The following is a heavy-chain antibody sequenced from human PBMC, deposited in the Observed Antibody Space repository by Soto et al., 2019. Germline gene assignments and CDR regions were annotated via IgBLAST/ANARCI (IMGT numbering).Heavy chain of an antibody. CDR1: GFTFSNYA. CDR3: AKEGGATTGPKDY. J-gene: IGHJ4*02. V-gene: IGHV3-23*02. CDR2: ISGSGGST. D-gene: IGHD1-26*01. Sequence: EVQLLESGGGLVQPGGSLRLSCAASGFTFSNYAMNWVRQAPGKGLEWVSIISGSGGSTYYEDSVKGRFSITRDNSQNSLYLQMNSLRAEDTAVYYCAKEGGATTGPKDYWGQGTLVTVSS.